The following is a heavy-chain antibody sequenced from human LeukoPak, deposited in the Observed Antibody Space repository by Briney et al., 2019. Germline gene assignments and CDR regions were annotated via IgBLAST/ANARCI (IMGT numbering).Heavy chain of an antibody. Sequence: GGSLRLSCAASGFTFSSYAMSWVRQAPGKGLEWVSAISGSGGSTYYADSVKGRFTISRDNSKNTLYLQMNSLRAEDTAVYYCAEGGDTAMAHAYYFDYWGQGTLVTVSS. CDR2: ISGSGGST. CDR3: AEGGDTAMAHAYYFDY. V-gene: IGHV3-23*01. CDR1: GFTFSSYA. D-gene: IGHD5-18*01. J-gene: IGHJ4*02.